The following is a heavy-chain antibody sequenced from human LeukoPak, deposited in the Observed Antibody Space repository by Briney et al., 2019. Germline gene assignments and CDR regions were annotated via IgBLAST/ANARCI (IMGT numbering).Heavy chain of an antibody. V-gene: IGHV3-7*02. D-gene: IGHD3-10*01. CDR1: GFIFSTYW. J-gene: IGHJ4*02. CDR3: ASGWVRGVITY. CDR2: IKEDGSEK. Sequence: GGCLRLSCAASGFIFSTYWVSWARQAPGKGLEWVANIKEDGSEKYYVDSVKGRFTISRDNAKNSLYLQMNSLRAEDTAVYYCASGWVRGVITYWGQGNLVTVSS.